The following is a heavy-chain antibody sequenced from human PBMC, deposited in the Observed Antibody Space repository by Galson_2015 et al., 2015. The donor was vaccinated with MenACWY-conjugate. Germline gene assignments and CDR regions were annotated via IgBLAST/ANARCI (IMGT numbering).Heavy chain of an antibody. CDR2: MYYSGST. CDR3: ARGVNLSTMAGY. Sequence: ETLSLTCAVSGGSTSSYYWSWIRQPPGKGLEWIGYMYYSGSTNYNPSLKSRVTISVDTSKNQFSLKPSSVTAADTAVYYCARGVNLSTMAGYWDQGTLVTVSS. J-gene: IGHJ4*02. V-gene: IGHV4-59*01. D-gene: IGHD3-10*01. CDR1: GGSTSSYY.